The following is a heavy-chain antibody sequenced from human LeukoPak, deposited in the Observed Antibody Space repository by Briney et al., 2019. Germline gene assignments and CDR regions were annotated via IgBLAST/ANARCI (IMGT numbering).Heavy chain of an antibody. CDR3: STERDYYFHY. J-gene: IGHJ4*02. Sequence: GGSLRLSCAASGFTFSNVRMSWVRQAPGKGLEWVGRIYSKIDGGITDYAAPVKGRFTISRDDSKNTLYLQMNSLKIDGTAVYYCSTERDYYFHYWGQGALVIVSS. V-gene: IGHV3-15*01. CDR1: GFTFSNVR. CDR2: IYSKIDGGIT.